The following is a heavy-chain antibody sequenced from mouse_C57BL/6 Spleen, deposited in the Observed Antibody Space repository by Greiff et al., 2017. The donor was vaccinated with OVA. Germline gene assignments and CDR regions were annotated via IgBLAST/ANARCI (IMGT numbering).Heavy chain of an antibody. D-gene: IGHD2-2*01. CDR3: ARGLIYYGYDWFAY. CDR1: GYTFTSYW. V-gene: IGHV1-72*01. Sequence: VKLQQPGAELVKPGASVKLSCKASGYTFTSYWMHWVKQRPGRGLEWIGRIDPNSGGTKYNEKFKSKATLTVDKPSSTAYMQLSSLTSEDSAVYYCARGLIYYGYDWFAYWGQGTLVTVSA. CDR2: IDPNSGGT. J-gene: IGHJ3*01.